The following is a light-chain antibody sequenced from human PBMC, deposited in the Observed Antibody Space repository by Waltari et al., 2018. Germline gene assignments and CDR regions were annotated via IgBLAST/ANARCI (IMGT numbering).Light chain of an antibody. CDR2: GAS. V-gene: IGKV3-20*01. CDR3: QQYGSSVTWT. CDR1: QTVSNNY. J-gene: IGKJ1*01. Sequence: EIVLTQSPGTLSMSPGERATLSCRARQTVSNNYLAWYQQKPGQAPRLLIYGASNRATGIPDSFSGRWSGTDFTLSISRLEPDDFAVYYCQQYGSSVTWTFGQGTKVEIK.